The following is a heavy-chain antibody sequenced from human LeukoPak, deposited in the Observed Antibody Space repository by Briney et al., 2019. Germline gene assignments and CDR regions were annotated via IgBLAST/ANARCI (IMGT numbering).Heavy chain of an antibody. J-gene: IGHJ5*02. CDR1: VFSATGKF. CDR2: IHYDGKI. CDR3: ASGDGYLQPP. V-gene: IGHV3-53*01. Sequence: GGSLRLSCAPSVFSATGKFMSWVPQAPGTELECVSIIHYDGKIRYPGSVRGRFTIYRDDSENTLFLQMNSLRVDDTAVYFCASGDGYLQPPSGQGTLVTVSS. D-gene: IGHD2-21*01.